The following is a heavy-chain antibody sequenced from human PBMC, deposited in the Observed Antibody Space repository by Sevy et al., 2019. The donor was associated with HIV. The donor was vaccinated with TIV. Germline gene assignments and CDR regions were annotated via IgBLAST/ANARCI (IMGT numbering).Heavy chain of an antibody. CDR2: IYWDDDK. Sequence: SGPTLVNPTQTLTLTCTFSGFSLSTSGVGVGWIRQPPAKALEWLTLIYWDDDKRYSPSLKSGLTITKDTSKSQVVLTMTNMDHVDTATYFCARFNYGDYTAYFDFWGQGTLVTVSS. CDR1: GFSLSTSGVG. D-gene: IGHD4-17*01. J-gene: IGHJ4*02. V-gene: IGHV2-5*02. CDR3: ARFNYGDYTAYFDF.